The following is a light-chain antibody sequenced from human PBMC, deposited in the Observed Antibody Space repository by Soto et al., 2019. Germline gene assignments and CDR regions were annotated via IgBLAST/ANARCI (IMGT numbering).Light chain of an antibody. V-gene: IGKV3-15*01. CDR3: QPYNGRYT. J-gene: IGKJ2*01. Sequence: EIVMTQSPATLSVSPGERATLSCRASQSVSSNLAWYQQKPGQAPRLLIYGASTRATGIPARFSGSGSGTEFTLTISSLQSEDFTVYYCQPYNGRYTFGHGTKLEIK. CDR1: QSVSSN. CDR2: GAS.